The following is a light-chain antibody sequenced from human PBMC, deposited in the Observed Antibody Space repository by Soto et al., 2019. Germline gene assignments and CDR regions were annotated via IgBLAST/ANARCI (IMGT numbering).Light chain of an antibody. CDR2: NNI. CDR3: AAWDVTLNGLYV. V-gene: IGLV1-44*01. CDR1: SSNIGSSS. J-gene: IGLJ1*01. Sequence: QAVVTQPPSASGTPGQRVTISCSGSSSNIGSSSVNWYQQLPGTAPKLLIYNNIQWPSGVPDRFSGSKSGTSASLVISGLQSEDEADYYCAAWDVTLNGLYVFGTGTKLTGL.